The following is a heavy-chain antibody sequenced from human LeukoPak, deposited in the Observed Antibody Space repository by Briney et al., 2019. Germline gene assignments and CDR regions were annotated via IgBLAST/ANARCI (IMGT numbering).Heavy chain of an antibody. CDR3: ARDAGYGYSFFDY. CDR1: GGSISSYY. CDR2: IYYSGST. D-gene: IGHD2-21*01. V-gene: IGHV4-59*01. Sequence: SETLSLTCTVSGGSISSYYWSWVRQPPGKGLEWIGYIYYSGSTNYNPSLKSRVTTSVDTSKNQFSLKLSSVTAADTAVYYCARDAGYGYSFFDYWGQGTLVTVSS. J-gene: IGHJ4*02.